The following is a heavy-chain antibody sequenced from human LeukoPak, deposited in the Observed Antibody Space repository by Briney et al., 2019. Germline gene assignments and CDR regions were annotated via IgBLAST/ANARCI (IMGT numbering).Heavy chain of an antibody. J-gene: IGHJ4*02. CDR3: ARHVGYYYDSSGYGFFDY. Sequence: SVKVSCKASGGTFSSYAISWVRQAPGQGLEWMGRIIPIFGAANYAQKFQGRVTITTDESTSTAYMELSSLRSEDTAVYYCARHVGYYYDSSGYGFFDYWGQGTLVTVSS. CDR2: IIPIFGAA. CDR1: GGTFSSYA. D-gene: IGHD3-22*01. V-gene: IGHV1-69*05.